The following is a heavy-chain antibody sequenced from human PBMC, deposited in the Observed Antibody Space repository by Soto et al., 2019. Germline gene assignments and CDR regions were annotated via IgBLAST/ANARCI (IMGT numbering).Heavy chain of an antibody. J-gene: IGHJ6*03. CDR3: AREASTRDYYYYMDV. CDR1: GYTFTGYY. V-gene: IGHV1-2*04. Sequence: GASVKVSCKASGYTFTGYYMHWVRQAPGQGLEWMGWINPNSGGTNYAQKFQGWVTMTRDTSISTAYMELSRLRSDDTAVYYCAREASTRDYYYYMDVWGKGTTVTVSS. CDR2: INPNSGGT.